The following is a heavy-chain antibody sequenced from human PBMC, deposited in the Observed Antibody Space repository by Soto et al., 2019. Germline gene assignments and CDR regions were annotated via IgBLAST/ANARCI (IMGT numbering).Heavy chain of an antibody. D-gene: IGHD6-19*01. V-gene: IGHV3-23*01. CDR3: AKAHPVYGSTWFFFDY. Sequence: EVQLLESGGGVVKPGGSLRLSCVASGFTFGRYAMRWVCQAPGKGLEWVSGLNAGGGVTDYADFVKGRITVSRDNSKNTLYLQMSNLRVEDTAVYYCAKAHPVYGSTWFFFDYWGQGTLVTVSS. CDR1: GFTFGRYA. J-gene: IGHJ4*02. CDR2: LNAGGGVT.